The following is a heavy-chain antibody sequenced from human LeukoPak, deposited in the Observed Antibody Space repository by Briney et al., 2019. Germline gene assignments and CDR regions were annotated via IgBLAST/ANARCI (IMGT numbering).Heavy chain of an antibody. Sequence: GGSLRLSCAASGFTFSSYEMNWVRQAPGKGLEWVSYISSSGSTIYYADSVKGRFTISRGNAKNSLYLQMNSLRAEDTAVYYCAREERRITAMVPYAFDIWGQGTMVTVSS. CDR1: GFTFSSYE. J-gene: IGHJ3*02. CDR2: ISSSGSTI. V-gene: IGHV3-48*03. CDR3: AREERRITAMVPYAFDI. D-gene: IGHD5-18*01.